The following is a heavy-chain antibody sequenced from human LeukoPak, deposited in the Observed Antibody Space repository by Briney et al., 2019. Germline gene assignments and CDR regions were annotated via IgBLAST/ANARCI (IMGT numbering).Heavy chain of an antibody. CDR2: IVGSGGST. D-gene: IGHD3-9*01. Sequence: HSGASLRLSCAASGFTFSNYAMSWVRQAPGKGLEWLSAIVGSGGSTYYADSVKGRFTISRDNPKNTLYLQMNSLRAEDTAVYYCAKWGDYDILTGYYDSDYWGQGTLVTVSS. CDR3: AKWGDYDILTGYYDSDY. J-gene: IGHJ4*02. CDR1: GFTFSNYA. V-gene: IGHV3-23*01.